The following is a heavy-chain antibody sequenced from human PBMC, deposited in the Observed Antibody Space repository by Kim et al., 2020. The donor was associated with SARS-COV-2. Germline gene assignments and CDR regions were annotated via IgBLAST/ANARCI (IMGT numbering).Heavy chain of an antibody. Sequence: NSNPSLKSRVTISVDTSKNQFSLKLSSVTAADTAVYYCARLVVVAATTDYWGQGTLVTVSS. V-gene: IGHV4-34*01. D-gene: IGHD2-15*01. CDR3: ARLVVVAATTDY. J-gene: IGHJ4*02.